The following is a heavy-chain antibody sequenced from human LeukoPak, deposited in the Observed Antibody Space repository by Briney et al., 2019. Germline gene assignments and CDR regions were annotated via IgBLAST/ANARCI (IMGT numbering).Heavy chain of an antibody. CDR1: GGSISSGSYY. V-gene: IGHV4-61*02. D-gene: IGHD4-17*01. Sequence: PSQTLSLTCTVSGGSISSGSYYWSWIRQPAGKGLEWIGRIYTSGSTNYNPSLKSRVTISVDTSKNQFSLKLSSVTAADTAVYYCARDGPRGDYDPWGQGTLVTVSS. CDR3: ARDGPRGDYDP. J-gene: IGHJ5*02. CDR2: IYTSGST.